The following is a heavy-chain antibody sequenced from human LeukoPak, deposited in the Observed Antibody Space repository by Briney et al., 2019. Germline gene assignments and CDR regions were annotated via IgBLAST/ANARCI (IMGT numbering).Heavy chain of an antibody. V-gene: IGHV4-30-2*01. CDR1: GGSISSDDYF. J-gene: IGHJ4*02. CDR3: ARAPYDILTGYFLFDS. Sequence: SETLSLTCAVSGGSISSDDYFWSWIRQPPGKGLEWIGYIYHRGSTSYNPSLKSRVTISLDKSRNQFSPNLSSVTAADTAVYYCARAPYDILTGYFLFDSWGQGTLVTVSS. D-gene: IGHD3-9*01. CDR2: IYHRGST.